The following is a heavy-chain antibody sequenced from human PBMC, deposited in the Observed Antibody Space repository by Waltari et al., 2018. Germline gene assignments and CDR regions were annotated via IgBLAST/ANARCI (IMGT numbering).Heavy chain of an antibody. J-gene: IGHJ4*02. V-gene: IGHV3-74*01. Sequence: EVQLVESGGGLVQPGGSLRLSCAASGFTFGDYWMHWVRQPPGKGLEGGSRINIDGGYISYTDSVKGRFTSSRDNAKNTLCLQLNSLRAEDTAVYYCARKGGRGYPYGPFYYDHWGQGTLVTVSP. CDR1: GFTFGDYW. D-gene: IGHD5-18*01. CDR3: ARKGGRGYPYGPFYYDH. CDR2: INIDGGYI.